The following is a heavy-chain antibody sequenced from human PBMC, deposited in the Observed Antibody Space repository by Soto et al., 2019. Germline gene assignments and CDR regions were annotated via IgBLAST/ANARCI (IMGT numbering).Heavy chain of an antibody. J-gene: IGHJ6*02. D-gene: IGHD5-18*01. CDR3: ARDRLMATAGTARHYFGLDV. Sequence: SETLSLTCTVSGGSIRSGGYYWSWVRQSPRRGLEWIGNIYYSGSTYYNPSLKSRLTISVDTSKNQFSLNLSSVTAADTAVYYCARDRLMATAGTARHYFGLDVWGQGNPGHRLL. CDR2: IYYSGST. V-gene: IGHV4-31*03. CDR1: GGSIRSGGYY.